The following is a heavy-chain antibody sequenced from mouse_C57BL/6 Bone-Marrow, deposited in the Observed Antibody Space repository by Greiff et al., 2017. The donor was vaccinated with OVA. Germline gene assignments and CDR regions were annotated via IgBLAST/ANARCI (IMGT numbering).Heavy chain of an antibody. CDR2: INSDGGST. D-gene: IGHD2-5*01. CDR3: ARRGDSNYVRWYFDY. Sequence: EVQLKESGGGLVQPGESLKLSCESNEYEFPSHDMSWVRKTPEKRLELVAAINSDGGSTYYPDTMERRFIISRDNTKKTLYLQMSSLRSEDTALYYCARRGDSNYVRWYFDYWGQGTTLTVSS. J-gene: IGHJ2*01. V-gene: IGHV5-2*01. CDR1: EYEFPSHD.